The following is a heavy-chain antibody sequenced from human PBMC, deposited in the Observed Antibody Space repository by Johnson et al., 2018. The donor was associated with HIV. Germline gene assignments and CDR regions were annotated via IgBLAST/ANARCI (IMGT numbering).Heavy chain of an antibody. CDR2: ISWNSGRT. J-gene: IGHJ3*01. Sequence: VQLVESGGGLVQPGRSLRLSCAASGFIFDDYAMHWVRQAPGKGLEWVSGISWNSGRTAYADSVRGRFTISRDNAKNSLYMQMNSLEAEDTALYYCARFLGYYDSNGYYFGDGFDVWGLGTMVTVSS. V-gene: IGHV3-9*01. CDR3: ARFLGYYDSNGYYFGDGFDV. CDR1: GFIFDDYA. D-gene: IGHD3-22*01.